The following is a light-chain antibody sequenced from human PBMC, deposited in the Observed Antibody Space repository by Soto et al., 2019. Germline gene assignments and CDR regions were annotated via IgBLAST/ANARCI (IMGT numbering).Light chain of an antibody. V-gene: IGKV3-20*01. CDR3: HQYDSPPLT. CDR2: GAS. CDR1: QSVSSNY. Sequence: EIVLTQSPDTLSLSPGERATITCKSSQSVSSNYLAWYQQKPGQAPRLLIYGASIRATGIPDRFSGSGSGTDFTLTISRLEPEDFAVYYCHQYDSPPLTFGGGTKVEIK. J-gene: IGKJ4*01.